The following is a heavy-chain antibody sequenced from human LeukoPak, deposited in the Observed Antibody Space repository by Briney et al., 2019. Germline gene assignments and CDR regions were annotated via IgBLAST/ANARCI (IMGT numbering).Heavy chain of an antibody. CDR1: GYTFTGYY. V-gene: IGHV1-2*02. D-gene: IGHD3-10*01. CDR3: ARPMVRGVMAAFDI. Sequence: ASVKVSCKASGYTFTGYYMHWVRQAPGQGLEWMGWINPNSGGANYAQKFQGRVTMTRDTSISTAYMELSRLRSDDTAVYYCARPMVRGVMAAFDIWGQGTMVTVSS. J-gene: IGHJ3*02. CDR2: INPNSGGA.